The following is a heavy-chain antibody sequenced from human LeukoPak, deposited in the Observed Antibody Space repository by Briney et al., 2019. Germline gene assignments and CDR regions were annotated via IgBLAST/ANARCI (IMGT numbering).Heavy chain of an antibody. CDR3: AKDLYDRSGYYYTIMDY. CDR1: GFTFRSFG. CDR2: ISYDGRSK. Sequence: GGSLRLSCVASGFTFRSFGLHWVCQAPGKGLEWVALISYDGRSKYYADSVKGRFTISRDSSKNTMFLQMDSLTAEDTAVYYCAKDLYDRSGYYYTIMDYWGQGALVTVSS. D-gene: IGHD3-22*01. V-gene: IGHV3-30*18. J-gene: IGHJ4*02.